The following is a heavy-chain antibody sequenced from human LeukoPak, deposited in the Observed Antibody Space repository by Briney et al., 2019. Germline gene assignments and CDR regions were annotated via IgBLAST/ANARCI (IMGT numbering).Heavy chain of an antibody. CDR1: GFTFSSYA. CDR2: IVGSGGST. CDR3: AKETTGPYYFDY. V-gene: IGHV3-23*01. J-gene: IGHJ4*02. D-gene: IGHD1-14*01. Sequence: GSLRLSCAASGFTFSSYAMSWVRLAPGKGLEWVSAIVGSGGSTFYADSVKGRFTISRDNSKNTLYLQMNSLRAEDTAVYYCAKETTGPYYFDYWGQGTLVTVSS.